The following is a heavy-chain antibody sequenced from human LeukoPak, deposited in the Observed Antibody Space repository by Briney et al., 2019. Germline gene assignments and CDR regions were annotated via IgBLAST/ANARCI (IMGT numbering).Heavy chain of an antibody. D-gene: IGHD4-17*01. V-gene: IGHV3-9*03. CDR2: ISWNSGSI. J-gene: IGHJ4*02. Sequence: QSGGSLRLSCAASGFTFDDYAMHWVRQAPGKGLEWVSGISWNSGSIGYADSVKGRFTISRDNAKNSLYLQMNSLRAEDMALYYCAKAHDYGDYAGFDYWGQGTLVSVSS. CDR3: AKAHDYGDYAGFDY. CDR1: GFTFDDYA.